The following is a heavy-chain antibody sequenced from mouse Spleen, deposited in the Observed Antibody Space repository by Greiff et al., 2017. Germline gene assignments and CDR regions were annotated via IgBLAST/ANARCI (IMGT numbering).Heavy chain of an antibody. CDR3: ARPSYYGSSLWYFDV. CDR1: GYAFSSSW. Sequence: QVQLQQSGPELVKPGASVKISCKASGYAFSSSWMNWVKQRPGKGLEWIGRIYPGDGDTNYNGKFKGKATLTADKSSSTAYMQLSSLTSEDSAVYFCARPSYYGSSLWYFDVWGAGTTVTVSS. J-gene: IGHJ1*01. CDR2: IYPGDGDT. D-gene: IGHD1-1*01. V-gene: IGHV1-82*01.